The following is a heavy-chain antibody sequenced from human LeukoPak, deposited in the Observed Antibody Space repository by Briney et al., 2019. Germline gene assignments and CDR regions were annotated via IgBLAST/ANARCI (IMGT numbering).Heavy chain of an antibody. V-gene: IGHV3-23*01. Sequence: GGSLRLSCAASGFTFSSYAVSWVRQAPGKGLEWVSAISGSGGSTYYADSVKGRFTISRDSSKNTLYLQMNSLRAEDTAVYYCAREGSSGIVVVISPPGYWGQGTLVTVSS. CDR2: ISGSGGST. J-gene: IGHJ4*02. CDR1: GFTFSSYA. CDR3: AREGSSGIVVVISPPGY. D-gene: IGHD3-22*01.